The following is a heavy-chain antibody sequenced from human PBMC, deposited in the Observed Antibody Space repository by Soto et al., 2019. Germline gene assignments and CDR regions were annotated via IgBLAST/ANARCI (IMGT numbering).Heavy chain of an antibody. J-gene: IGHJ3*02. CDR1: GGSISSSSYY. CDR3: ANYYDSSGPLDAFDI. Sequence: SETLSLTCTVSGGSISSSSYYWVWIRQPPGKGLEWIGSIYYSGSTYYNPSLKSRVTISVDTSKNQFSLKLSSVTAADTAVYYCANYYDSSGPLDAFDIWGQGTMVTVSS. D-gene: IGHD3-22*01. V-gene: IGHV4-39*01. CDR2: IYYSGST.